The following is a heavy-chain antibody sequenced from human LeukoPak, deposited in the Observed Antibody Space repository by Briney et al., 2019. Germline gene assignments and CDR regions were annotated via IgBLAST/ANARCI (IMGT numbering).Heavy chain of an antibody. Sequence: GGSLRLSCAASGFTFSGSTIHWVRQASGKGLEWVGQIRTEAEFYATAYAPSLKGRFTISRDDSKNTAYLQMNSLRAEDTAVYYCARDWYDNSDAFDIRGQGTMVTVSS. J-gene: IGHJ3*02. CDR2: IRTEAEFYAT. D-gene: IGHD1-1*01. CDR1: GFTFSGST. CDR3: ARDWYDNSDAFDI. V-gene: IGHV3-73*01.